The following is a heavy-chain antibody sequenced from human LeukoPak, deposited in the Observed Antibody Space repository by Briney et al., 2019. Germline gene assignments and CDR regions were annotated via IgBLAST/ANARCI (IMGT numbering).Heavy chain of an antibody. CDR1: GGTFSSYA. CDR3: ARDEVFVAAAGTAYYYYGMDV. J-gene: IGHJ6*02. Sequence: SVKVSCTASGGTFSSYAISWVRQAPGQGLEWMGGIIPIFGTANYAQKFQGRVTITADESTSTAYMELSSLRSEDTAVYYCARDEVFVAAAGTAYYYYGMDVWGQGTTVTVSS. V-gene: IGHV1-69*13. D-gene: IGHD6-13*01. CDR2: IIPIFGTA.